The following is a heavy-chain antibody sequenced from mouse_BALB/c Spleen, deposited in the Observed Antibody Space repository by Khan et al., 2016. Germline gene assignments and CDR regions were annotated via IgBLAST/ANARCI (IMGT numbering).Heavy chain of an antibody. CDR2: INPDSSTI. Sequence: EVKLLESGGGLVQPGGSLKLSCAASGFDLSRYWMSWVRQAPGKGLEWIGEINPDSSTINYTPSLKDRFIISRDNAKNTLYLQVSKVRSEDTALEYCARAGYDGYLAYWGQGTRVSVSA. D-gene: IGHD2-14*01. J-gene: IGHJ3*01. CDR3: ARAGYDGYLAY. V-gene: IGHV4-1*02. CDR1: GFDLSRYW.